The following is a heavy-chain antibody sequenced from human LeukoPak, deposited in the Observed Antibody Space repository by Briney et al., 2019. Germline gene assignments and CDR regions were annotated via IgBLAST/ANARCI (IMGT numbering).Heavy chain of an antibody. D-gene: IGHD6-19*01. CDR1: GGTFSSYA. Sequence: GASVKVSCKASGGTFSSYAISWVRQAPGQGLEWMGGIIPIFGTANYAQKFQGRVTITADESTSTAYMELSSLRSEDTAVYYCASGQQWLGGPSLYYFDYWGQGTLVTVSS. CDR2: IIPIFGTA. V-gene: IGHV1-69*13. CDR3: ASGQQWLGGPSLYYFDY. J-gene: IGHJ4*02.